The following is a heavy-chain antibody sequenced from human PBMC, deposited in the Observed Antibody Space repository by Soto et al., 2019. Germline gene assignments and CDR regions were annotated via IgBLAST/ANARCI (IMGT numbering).Heavy chain of an antibody. Sequence: QVQLVQSGAEVKKPGASVRLSCKASGYIFSTYSMHWVRQAPGQGLEWVGWINAGNDQTKYSQKFQGGVTISRDTSASTAYTEMSSLKSEDTAVYYCARLGCSRGSCYSSIALMDVWGKGTTVTVSP. J-gene: IGHJ6*04. CDR1: GYIFSTYS. CDR3: ARLGCSRGSCYSSIALMDV. D-gene: IGHD2-15*01. CDR2: INAGNDQT. V-gene: IGHV1-3*01.